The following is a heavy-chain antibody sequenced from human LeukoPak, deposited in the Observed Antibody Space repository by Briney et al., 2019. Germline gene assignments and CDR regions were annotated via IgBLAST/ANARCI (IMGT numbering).Heavy chain of an antibody. CDR3: ARNIGYCSGGSCYGARSPFDY. V-gene: IGHV1-69*05. CDR2: IIPIFGTA. CDR1: GGTFSSYA. Sequence: SVKVSCKASGGTFSSYAISWVRQAPGQGLEWMGGIIPIFGTANYAQKFQGRVTITTEESTSTAYMELSSLRSDDTAVYYCARNIGYCSGGSCYGARSPFDYWGQGTLVTVSS. D-gene: IGHD2-15*01. J-gene: IGHJ4*02.